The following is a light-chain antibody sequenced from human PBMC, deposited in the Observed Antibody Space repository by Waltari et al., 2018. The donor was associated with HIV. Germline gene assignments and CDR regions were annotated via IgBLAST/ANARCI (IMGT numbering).Light chain of an antibody. Sequence: QSALTQPPSVSGSLGQSVTISCTGTSSDIGAYNRVSWYQQSPGTAPKLRIYEVTHRPSGVLVRFSGSKSGNTASLTISGLQADDEADYYCSSYTTSSTWVFGGGTKLTVL. CDR2: EVT. J-gene: IGLJ3*02. CDR1: SSDIGAYNR. CDR3: SSYTTSSTWV. V-gene: IGLV2-18*02.